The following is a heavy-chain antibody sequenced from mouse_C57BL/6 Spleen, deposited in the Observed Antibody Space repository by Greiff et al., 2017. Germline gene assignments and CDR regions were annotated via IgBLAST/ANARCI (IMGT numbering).Heavy chain of an antibody. D-gene: IGHD1-1*01. V-gene: IGHV1-82*01. CDR2: IYPGDGDT. CDR1: GYAFSSSW. CDR3: ARYHYYGSSYWYFDV. J-gene: IGHJ1*03. Sequence: VQLHQSGPELVKPGASVKISCKASGYAFSSSWMNWVKQRPGKGLEWIGRIYPGDGDTNYNGKFKGKATLTADKSSSTAYMQLSSLTSEDSAVYFCARYHYYGSSYWYFDVWGTGTTVTVSS.